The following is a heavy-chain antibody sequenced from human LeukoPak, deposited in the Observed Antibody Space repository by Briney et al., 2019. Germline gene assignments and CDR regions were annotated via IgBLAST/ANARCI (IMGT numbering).Heavy chain of an antibody. CDR2: ISSSSSYI. CDR1: GFTFSSYS. J-gene: IGHJ6*03. D-gene: IGHD2-15*01. Sequence: PGGSLRLSCAASGFTFSSYSMNWVRQAPGKELEWVSSISSSSSYIYYADSVKGRFTISRDNAKNSLYLQMNSLRAEDTAVYYCARSQDIVVVVAAPYYYYMDVWGKGTTVTVSS. V-gene: IGHV3-21*01. CDR3: ARSQDIVVVVAAPYYYYMDV.